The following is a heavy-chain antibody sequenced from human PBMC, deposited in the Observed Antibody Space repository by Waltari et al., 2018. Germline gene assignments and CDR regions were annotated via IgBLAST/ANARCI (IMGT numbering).Heavy chain of an antibody. V-gene: IGHV3-43*01. Sequence: EVQLVESGGVVVQPGGSLRLSCAASGFTFDDYTMHWVRQAPGKGLEWVSLISWDGDSTYYADAVKGRFTISRDNSKNSLYLQMNSLRTEDTALYYCSTVTSDSDYWGQGTLVTVSS. CDR3: STVTSDSDY. CDR2: ISWDGDST. J-gene: IGHJ4*02. CDR1: GFTFDDYT. D-gene: IGHD4-17*01.